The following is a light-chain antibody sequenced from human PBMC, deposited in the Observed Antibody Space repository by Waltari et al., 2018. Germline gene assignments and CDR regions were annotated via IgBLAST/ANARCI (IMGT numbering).Light chain of an antibody. V-gene: IGLV1-40*01. Sequence: QSVLTQPPSMSGAPDQTVTISCSGTKSNLGAGYHVHWYRVPPGPSPPLLLFGNKNRPSGVSDRFSASKSGASASLVISGLHVGDEGDYYCQSYDSALRGSVFGGGTKLSVL. CDR1: KSNLGAGYH. CDR2: GNK. J-gene: IGLJ2*01. CDR3: QSYDSALRGSV.